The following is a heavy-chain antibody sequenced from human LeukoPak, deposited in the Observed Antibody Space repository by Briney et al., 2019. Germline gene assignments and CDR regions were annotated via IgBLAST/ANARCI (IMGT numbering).Heavy chain of an antibody. D-gene: IGHD5-18*01. Sequence: PSETLSLTCTVSGGSISSYYWNWIRQPPGKGLEWVGYIYYSGSTNYNPSLKSRVTISVDTSKNQFSLKLSSVTAADTAVYYCARDLVDTAMAYAFDIWGQGTMVTVSS. CDR3: ARDLVDTAMAYAFDI. V-gene: IGHV4-59*01. CDR1: GGSISSYY. CDR2: IYYSGST. J-gene: IGHJ3*02.